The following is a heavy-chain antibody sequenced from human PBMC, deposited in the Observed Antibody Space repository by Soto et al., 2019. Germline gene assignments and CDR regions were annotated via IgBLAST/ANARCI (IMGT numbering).Heavy chain of an antibody. CDR3: ASWGSPGVDQLLKSYYYGMDV. D-gene: IGHD2-2*01. Sequence: GGSLRLSCAASGFTFSSYAMHWVRQAPGKGLEWVAVISYDGSNKYYADSVKGRFTISRDNSKNTLYLQMNSLRAEDTAVYYCASWGSPGVDQLLKSYYYGMDVWGQGTTVTVSS. CDR1: GFTFSSYA. J-gene: IGHJ6*02. CDR2: ISYDGSNK. V-gene: IGHV3-30-3*01.